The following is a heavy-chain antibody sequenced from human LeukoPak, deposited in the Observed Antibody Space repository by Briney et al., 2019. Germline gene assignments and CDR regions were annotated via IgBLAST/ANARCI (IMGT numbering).Heavy chain of an antibody. CDR3: ASGGTGYSNPPNGY. CDR2: IYTSGST. Sequence: PSETLSLTCTVAGASISSYYWSWIRQPAGKGLEWIGRIYTSGSTNYNPSLKSRVTISVDKSKNQVSLKLSSVTAADTAVYYCASGGTGYSNPPNGYWGQGTLVTVSS. V-gene: IGHV4-4*07. D-gene: IGHD6-13*01. CDR1: GASISSYY. J-gene: IGHJ4*02.